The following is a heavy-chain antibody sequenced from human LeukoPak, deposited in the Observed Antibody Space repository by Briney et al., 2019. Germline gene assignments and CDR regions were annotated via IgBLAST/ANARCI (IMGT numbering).Heavy chain of an antibody. CDR2: ISGSGGRT. V-gene: IGHV3-23*01. J-gene: IGHJ4*02. CDR3: AKGSLSLMGVFDY. Sequence: GTLRLSCAASGFTFSSYGMSWVRQAPGKGLEWVSVISGSGGRTYYADSVKSRFTISRDNFKNKVYVQMNSLRAEDTAVYYCAKGSLSLMGVFDYWGQGTLVTVSS. CDR1: GFTFSSYG. D-gene: IGHD2-8*01.